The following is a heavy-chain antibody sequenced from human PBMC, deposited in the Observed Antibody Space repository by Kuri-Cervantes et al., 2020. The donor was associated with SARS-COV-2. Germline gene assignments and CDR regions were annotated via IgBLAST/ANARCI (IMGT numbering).Heavy chain of an antibody. J-gene: IGHJ4*02. D-gene: IGHD7-27*01. CDR1: GFSLTTSGMC. V-gene: IGHV2-70*12. Sequence: SGPTLVKPTQTLTLTCTFSGFSLTTSGMCVAWIRQPPGKALEWLARIDWDDDKYYKTSLNTRLSISKDTSKNQVVLTMTNMDPVDTATYYCAHRRSWGGYFDYWGQGTLVTVSS. CDR3: AHRRSWGGYFDY. CDR2: IDWDDDK.